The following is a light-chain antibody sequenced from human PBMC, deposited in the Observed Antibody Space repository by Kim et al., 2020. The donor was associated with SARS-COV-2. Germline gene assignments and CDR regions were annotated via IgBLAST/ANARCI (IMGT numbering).Light chain of an antibody. CDR2: GAS. V-gene: IGKV3-15*01. CDR1: QSVSSN. J-gene: IGKJ5*01. CDR3: QQYNNWPIT. Sequence: VSPGERATRSCRASQSVSSNLAWYQKKPGQAPRLLIYGASTRATGIPARFSGSGSGTEFTLTISSLQSEDFAVYYCQQYNNWPITFGQGTRLEIK.